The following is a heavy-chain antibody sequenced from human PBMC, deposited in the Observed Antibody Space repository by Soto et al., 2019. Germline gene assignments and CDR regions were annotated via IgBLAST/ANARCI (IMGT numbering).Heavy chain of an antibody. Sequence: LSLTCTVSGGSISSVGYYWSWIRQHPGKGLEWIGYIYYSGSTYYNPSLKSRVTISVDTSKNQFSLKLSSVTAADTAVYYCARDRIYYYDSSGYRYFDYWGQGTLVTVSS. D-gene: IGHD3-22*01. V-gene: IGHV4-31*02. CDR1: GGSISSVGYY. CDR3: ARDRIYYYDSSGYRYFDY. J-gene: IGHJ4*02. CDR2: IYYSGST.